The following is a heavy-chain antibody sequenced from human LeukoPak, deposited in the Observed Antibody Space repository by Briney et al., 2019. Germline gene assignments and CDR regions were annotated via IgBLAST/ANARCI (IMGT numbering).Heavy chain of an antibody. Sequence: SETLSLTCAVYGGSVSAYYWTWIRQSPGKGLDWIGEINHSGSTDYNPSLKGRVTISVDTSKNQFSLKSISVTAADTAVYYCARGLRKRHFYYHGMDVWGQGTPVTVSS. CDR3: ARGLRKRHFYYHGMDV. D-gene: IGHD5-24*01. J-gene: IGHJ6*02. V-gene: IGHV4-34*01. CDR1: GGSVSAYY. CDR2: INHSGST.